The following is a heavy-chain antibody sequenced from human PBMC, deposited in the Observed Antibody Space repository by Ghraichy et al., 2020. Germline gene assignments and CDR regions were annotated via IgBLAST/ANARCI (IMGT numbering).Heavy chain of an antibody. CDR2: SNPDGSHT. J-gene: IGHJ3*02. CDR3: ASDLTGRDDI. D-gene: IGHD1-14*01. CDR1: GFTFSYYW. Sequence: GGSLRLSCAASGFTFSYYWMHWVRQAPGKGLVWVSRSNPDGSHTNYADSVRGRFTISRDNAKNTLYLQMSSLTAADTAVYYCASDLTGRDDIWGQGTMVSVSS. V-gene: IGHV3-74*01.